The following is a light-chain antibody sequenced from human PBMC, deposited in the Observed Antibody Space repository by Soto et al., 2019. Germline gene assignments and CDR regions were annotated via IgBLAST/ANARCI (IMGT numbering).Light chain of an antibody. V-gene: IGKV1-12*01. J-gene: IGKJ4*01. CDR3: QPANSLPLT. CDR1: QGISSW. CDR2: AAS. Sequence: DIQLTQSPSSVSSSVGDRVSITCWASQGISSWLSSYQQKPGKAPKLFIYAASSLQSGVPSRFSGSGSRTDFPLTISSLQPEDFATYYCQPANSLPLTFGGGTKV.